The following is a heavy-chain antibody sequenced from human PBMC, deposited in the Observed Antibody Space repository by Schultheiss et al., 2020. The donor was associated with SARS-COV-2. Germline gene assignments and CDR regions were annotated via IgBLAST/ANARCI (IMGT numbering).Heavy chain of an antibody. Sequence: SETLSLTCSVSRVSISSYYWSWIRQPPGKGLEWIGSIHYSGSSSYTPSLNSRVTTSVDTANNQFSLRLNSVTAADTGVYFCARVGYSGYEFRYWGRGTLVTVSS. D-gene: IGHD5-12*01. J-gene: IGHJ4*02. V-gene: IGHV4-59*04. CDR3: ARVGYSGYEFRY. CDR2: IHYSGSS. CDR1: RVSISSYY.